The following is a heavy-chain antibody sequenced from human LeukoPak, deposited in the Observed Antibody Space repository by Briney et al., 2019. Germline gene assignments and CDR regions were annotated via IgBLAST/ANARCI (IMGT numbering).Heavy chain of an antibody. Sequence: GGSLRLSCAASGFTFSSYAMSWVRQAPGKGLEWVGRIKSKTDGGTTDYAAPVKGRFTISRDDSKNTLYLQMNSLKTEDTAVYYCTTGGIAAALDYWGQGTLVTVSS. CDR1: GFTFSSYA. CDR3: TTGGIAAALDY. D-gene: IGHD6-13*01. V-gene: IGHV3-15*01. J-gene: IGHJ4*02. CDR2: IKSKTDGGTT.